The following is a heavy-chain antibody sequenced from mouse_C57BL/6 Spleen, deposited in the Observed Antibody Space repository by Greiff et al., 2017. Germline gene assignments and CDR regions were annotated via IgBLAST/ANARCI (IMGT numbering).Heavy chain of an antibody. V-gene: IGHV1-18*01. CDR3: ARRRFDYYGSSWYFDV. D-gene: IGHD1-1*01. CDR2: INPNNGGT. J-gene: IGHJ1*03. CDR1: GYTFTDYN. Sequence: EVQLQQSVPELVKPGASVKIPCKASGYTFTDYNMDWVKQSHGKSLEWIGDINPNNGGTIYNQKFKGKATLTVDKSSSTAYMELRSLTSEDTAVYYCARRRFDYYGSSWYFDVWGTGTTVTVSS.